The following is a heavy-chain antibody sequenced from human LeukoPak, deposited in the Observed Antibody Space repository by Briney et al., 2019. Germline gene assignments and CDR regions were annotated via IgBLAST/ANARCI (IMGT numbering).Heavy chain of an antibody. J-gene: IGHJ4*02. D-gene: IGHD6-6*01. CDR3: ARATVLSIAARPYTHFDY. CDR2: INPNSGGT. V-gene: IGHV1-2*02. CDR1: GYTFTGYY. Sequence: GASVKVSCKASGYTFTGYYMHWVRQAPGQGLEWMGWINPNSGGTNYAQKFQGRVTMTRDTSISTAYMELSRLRSDDTAVYYCARATVLSIAARPYTHFDYWGQGTLVTVSS.